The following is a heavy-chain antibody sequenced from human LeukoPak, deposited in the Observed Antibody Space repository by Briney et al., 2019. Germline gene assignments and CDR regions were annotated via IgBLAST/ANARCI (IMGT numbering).Heavy chain of an antibody. Sequence: PGRSLRLSCAASGFTFDDYAMHWVRQAPGKGLEWVSGISWNSGSIGYADSVKGRFTISRDNAKNSLYLQMNSLRAEDTALYYCAKDETNWAPYYYYGMDVWGQGTTVTVSS. J-gene: IGHJ6*02. V-gene: IGHV3-9*01. CDR2: ISWNSGSI. D-gene: IGHD7-27*01. CDR1: GFTFDDYA. CDR3: AKDETNWAPYYYYGMDV.